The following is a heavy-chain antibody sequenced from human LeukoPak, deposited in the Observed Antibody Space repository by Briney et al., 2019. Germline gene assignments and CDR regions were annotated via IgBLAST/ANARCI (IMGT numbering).Heavy chain of an antibody. D-gene: IGHD2-8*01. CDR3: ARHNRGTHGSFDY. J-gene: IGHJ4*02. V-gene: IGHV4-38-2*01. CDR1: GYSISSGYY. CDR2: IYHSGST. Sequence: SETLSLTCAVSGYSISSGYYWGWIRQPPGKGLEWIGSIYHSGSTYYNPSLKSRVTISVDTSKNQFSLKLSSVTAADTAVYYCARHNRGTHGSFDYWGQGTLVTASS.